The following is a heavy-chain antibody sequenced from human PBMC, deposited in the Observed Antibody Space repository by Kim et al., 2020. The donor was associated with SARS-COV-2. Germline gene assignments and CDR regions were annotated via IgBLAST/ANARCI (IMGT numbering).Heavy chain of an antibody. Sequence: KSRVTISVDTSKNQFSLKLSSVTAADTAVYYCARVEGITIFGVVIIGAVDIWGQGTMVTVSS. V-gene: IGHV4-31*02. CDR3: ARVEGITIFGVVIIGAVDI. J-gene: IGHJ3*02. D-gene: IGHD3-3*01.